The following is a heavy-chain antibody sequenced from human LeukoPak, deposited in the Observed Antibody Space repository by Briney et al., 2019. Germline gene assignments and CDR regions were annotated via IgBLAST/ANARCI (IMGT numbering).Heavy chain of an antibody. Sequence: SETLSLTCAVYGGSFSGYYWSWIRQPPGKGLEWIGEINHSGSTNYNPSLKSRVTISVDTSKNQFSLKLSSVTAADTAVYYCARLGGDSSGYYFYYYYYMDVWGKGTTVTISS. V-gene: IGHV4-34*01. CDR3: ARLGGDSSGYYFYYYYYMDV. D-gene: IGHD3-22*01. CDR2: INHSGST. CDR1: GGSFSGYY. J-gene: IGHJ6*03.